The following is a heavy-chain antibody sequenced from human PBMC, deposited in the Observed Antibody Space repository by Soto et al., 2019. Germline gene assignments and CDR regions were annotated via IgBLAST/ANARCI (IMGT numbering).Heavy chain of an antibody. CDR1: GYTFTSYG. Sequence: ASVKVSCKASGYTFTSYGINWVRQAPGQGLEWMGWISAYNGNTNYAQKVQGRVTMTTDTSTSTAYMELRSLRSDDTAVYYCAGEHRQWELLDYWGQGTLVTVSS. V-gene: IGHV1-18*01. D-gene: IGHD1-26*01. CDR2: ISAYNGNT. CDR3: AGEHRQWELLDY. J-gene: IGHJ4*02.